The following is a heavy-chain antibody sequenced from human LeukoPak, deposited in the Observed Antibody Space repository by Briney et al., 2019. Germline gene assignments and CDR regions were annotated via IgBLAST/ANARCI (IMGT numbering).Heavy chain of an antibody. CDR1: GFTFGDYA. CDR2: IRSKAYGGTT. D-gene: IGHD6-13*01. J-gene: IGHJ4*02. CDR3: TSLYSSSWYTHFDY. V-gene: IGHV3-49*03. Sequence: GGSLRLSCTASGFTFGDYAMSWFRQAPGKGLEWVGFIRSKAYGGTTEYAASVKGRFTISRDDSKSIAYLPMNSLKTEDTAVYYCTSLYSSSWYTHFDYWGQGTLVTVSS.